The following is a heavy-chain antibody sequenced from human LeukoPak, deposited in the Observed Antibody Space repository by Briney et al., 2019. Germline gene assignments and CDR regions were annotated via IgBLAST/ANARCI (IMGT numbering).Heavy chain of an antibody. J-gene: IGHJ4*02. CDR1: GFTFNSDA. Sequence: GGSLRLSYAAEGFTFNSDAMNWVRQAPGKGLEWVSGISGSGGSTYYADSVKGRFSISRDNSKNTLYLQLNSLRVEDTAEYYYSKAHGCYYHNRIDWGQGTLVIVSS. CDR3: SKAHGCYYHNRID. D-gene: IGHD3-22*01. V-gene: IGHV3-23*01. CDR2: ISGSGGST.